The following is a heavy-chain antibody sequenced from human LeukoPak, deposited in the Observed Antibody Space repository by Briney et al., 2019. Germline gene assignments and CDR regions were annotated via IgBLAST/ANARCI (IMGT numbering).Heavy chain of an antibody. D-gene: IGHD6-13*01. CDR2: IKQDGREK. J-gene: IGHJ6*02. CDR3: AREGVIAAAGTERYYYYYGMDV. CDR1: GFTFSSYW. Sequence: GGSLRLSCAAPGFTFSSYWMSWVRQAPGKGLDWVANIKQDGREKYYVEAVKGRFTISRDNAKNSLYLQMNSLRAEDTAVYYCAREGVIAAAGTERYYYYYGMDVWGQGTTVTVSS. V-gene: IGHV3-7*01.